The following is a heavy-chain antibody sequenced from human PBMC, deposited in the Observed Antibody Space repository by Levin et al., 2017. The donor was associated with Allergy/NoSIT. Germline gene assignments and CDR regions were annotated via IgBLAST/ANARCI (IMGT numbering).Heavy chain of an antibody. CDR2: MNPNSGNT. J-gene: IGHJ4*02. CDR1: GYTFTSYD. CDR3: ARGRVGDILTGYPFLGY. Sequence: ASVKVSCKASGYTFTSYDINWVRQATGQGLEWMGWMNPNSGNTGYAQKFQGRVTMTRNTSISTAYMELSSLRSEDTAVYYCARGRVGDILTGYPFLGYWGQGTLVTVSS. V-gene: IGHV1-8*01. D-gene: IGHD3-9*01.